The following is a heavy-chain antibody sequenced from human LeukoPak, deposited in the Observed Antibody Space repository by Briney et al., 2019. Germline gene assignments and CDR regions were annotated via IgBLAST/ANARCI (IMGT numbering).Heavy chain of an antibody. V-gene: IGHV3-48*01. D-gene: IGHD5-18*01. CDR2: ITVSGGT. Sequence: GGSLRLSCAASGFTLSNYGMSWVRQAPGKGLEWVSYITVSGGTYYADSVKGRFTISRDSAKNSLSLQMNSLRAEDTAVYYCAKGMPDMAYLDCWGQGTLVTVSS. CDR3: AKGMPDMAYLDC. CDR1: GFTLSNYG. J-gene: IGHJ4*02.